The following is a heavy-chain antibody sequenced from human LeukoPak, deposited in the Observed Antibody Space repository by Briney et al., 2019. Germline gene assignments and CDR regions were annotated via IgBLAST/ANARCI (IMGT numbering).Heavy chain of an antibody. CDR2: IYYSGST. Sequence: SETLSLTCTVSGGSISSYYWSWIRQPPGKGLEWIGYIYYSGSTNYNPSLKSRVTISVDTSKNQFSLKLSSVTAADTAVYYCARDSQYFDSHAFDIWGQGTMVTVSS. J-gene: IGHJ3*02. CDR3: ARDSQYFDSHAFDI. CDR1: GGSISSYY. D-gene: IGHD3-9*01. V-gene: IGHV4-59*01.